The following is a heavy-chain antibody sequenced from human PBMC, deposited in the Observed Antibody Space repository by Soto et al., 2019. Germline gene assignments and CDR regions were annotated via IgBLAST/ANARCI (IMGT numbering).Heavy chain of an antibody. CDR3: AMRRGFTYYYGMDV. D-gene: IGHD5-12*01. CDR1: GGSISSGGYS. V-gene: IGHV4-30-2*01. Sequence: QLQLQESGSGLVKPSQTLSLTCAVSGGSISSGGYSWSWIRQPPGTGLEWIGYIYHSGSTYYNPSLKSRVTISVDRSKNQFSLKLSSVTAADTAVYYCAMRRGFTYYYGMDVWGQGTTVTVSS. CDR2: IYHSGST. J-gene: IGHJ6*02.